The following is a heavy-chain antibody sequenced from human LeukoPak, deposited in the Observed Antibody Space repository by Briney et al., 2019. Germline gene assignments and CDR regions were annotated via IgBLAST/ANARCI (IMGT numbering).Heavy chain of an antibody. CDR2: ILNNGATT. CDR3: ARDQGNDYVWGSYRYTSGRSYYFDY. V-gene: IGHV3-21*01. Sequence: PGGSLRLSCAASGITFSGYTMSWVRQAPGKGLEWVSSILNNGATTYYADSVKGRFTISRDNAKNSLYLQMNSLRAEDTAVYYCARDQGNDYVWGSYRYTSGRSYYFDYWGQGTLVTVSS. D-gene: IGHD3-16*02. J-gene: IGHJ4*02. CDR1: GITFSGYT.